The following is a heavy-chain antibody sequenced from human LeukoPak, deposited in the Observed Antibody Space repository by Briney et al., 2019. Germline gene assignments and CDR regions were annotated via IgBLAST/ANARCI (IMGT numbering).Heavy chain of an antibody. D-gene: IGHD2-21*02. CDR1: GFTFSSYE. V-gene: IGHV3-48*03. J-gene: IGHJ3*02. CDR2: ISTSGSIT. CDR3: ARGLCCGGDGYSVDAGDI. Sequence: GGSLRLSCTASGFTFSSYEMNWVRQAPGQGLTWISYISTSGSITDYADSVKGRFTISRDNAQNSLYLQMNSLRAEDTAIYYCARGLCCGGDGYSVDAGDIWGQGTMVSVSS.